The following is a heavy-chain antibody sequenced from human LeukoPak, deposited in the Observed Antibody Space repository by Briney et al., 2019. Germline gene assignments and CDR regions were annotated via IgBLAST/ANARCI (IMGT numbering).Heavy chain of an antibody. CDR2: ISSDGGSP. J-gene: IGHJ4*02. CDR3: AREYCSGGRCQYYFDY. CDR1: GFTFSRYA. D-gene: IGHD2-15*01. Sequence: GGSLRLSCAASGFTFSRYAMHWVRQAPGKGLEYVSGISSDGGSPFHVNSVKGRFTISIDNSKDTLYLQMGSLRAEDMAVYYCAREYCSGGRCQYYFDYWGQGTLVTVSS. V-gene: IGHV3-64*01.